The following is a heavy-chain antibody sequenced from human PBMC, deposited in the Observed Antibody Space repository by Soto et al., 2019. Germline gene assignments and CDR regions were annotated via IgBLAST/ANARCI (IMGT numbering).Heavy chain of an antibody. V-gene: IGHV1-46*03. D-gene: IGHD3-22*01. CDR3: ARGIDDSSGFIGY. J-gene: IGHJ4*02. Sequence: QVQLVQSGAEVKKPGASVKLSCKASGYTFTRYHMHWVRQARGQGLEWMGLINTSGGITSYAQKFQGRVTMTRDTSTSTVYMEVSNLRSEDTAVYYCARGIDDSSGFIGYWGQGTLVTVSS. CDR1: GYTFTRYH. CDR2: INTSGGIT.